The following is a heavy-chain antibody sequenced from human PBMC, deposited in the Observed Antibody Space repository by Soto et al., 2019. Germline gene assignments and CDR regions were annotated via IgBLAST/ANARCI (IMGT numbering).Heavy chain of an antibody. V-gene: IGHV4-59*01. CDR1: GGSISSYY. CDR3: ARLRGLRIGWSYFDY. J-gene: IGHJ4*02. CDR2: IYYSGST. Sequence: SETLSLTCTVSGGSISSYYWSWIRQPPGKGLEWIGYIYYSGSTNYNPSLKSRVTISVDTSKNQFSLKLSSVTAADTAVYYCARLRGLRIGWSYFDYWGQGTLVTVSS. D-gene: IGHD5-12*01.